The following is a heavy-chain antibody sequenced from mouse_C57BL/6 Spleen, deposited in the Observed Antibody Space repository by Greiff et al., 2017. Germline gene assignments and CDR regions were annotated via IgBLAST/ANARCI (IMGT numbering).Heavy chain of an antibody. CDR1: GYTFTSYG. D-gene: IGHD4-1*01. CDR3: ARELGGDYAMDY. Sequence: VKLMESGAELARPGASVKLSCKASGYTFTSYGISWVKQRTGQGLEWIGEIYPRSGNTYYNEKFKGKATLTADKSSSTAYMELRSLTSEDSAVYFCARELGGDYAMDYWGQGTSVTVSS. J-gene: IGHJ4*01. CDR2: IYPRSGNT. V-gene: IGHV1-81*01.